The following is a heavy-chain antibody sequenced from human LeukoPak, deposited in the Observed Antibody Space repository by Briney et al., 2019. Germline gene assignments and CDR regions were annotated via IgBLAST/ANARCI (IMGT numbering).Heavy chain of an antibody. V-gene: IGHV1-2*02. CDR1: GYTFTGYY. CDR2: INPNSGGT. D-gene: IGHD6-6*01. J-gene: IGHJ5*02. Sequence: ASVKVSCKASGYTFTGYYMHWVRQAPGQGLEWVGWINPNSGGTNYAQKFQGRVTMTRDTSISTAYMELSRLRSDDTAVYYCARDRIAAVPYNWFDPWGQGTLVTVSS. CDR3: ARDRIAAVPYNWFDP.